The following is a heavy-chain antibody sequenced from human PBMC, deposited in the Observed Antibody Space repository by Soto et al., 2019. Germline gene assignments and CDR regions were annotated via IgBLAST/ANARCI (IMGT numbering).Heavy chain of an antibody. D-gene: IGHD1-26*01. CDR2: INPNSGGT. J-gene: IGHJ4*02. CDR3: ARGWELIHFYFDS. V-gene: IGHV1-2*06. CDR1: GYTFTGYY. Sequence: AASVKVSCKASGYTFTGYYMHWVRQAPGQGLEWMGRINPNSGGTNYAQKFQGRVTMTRDTSISTAYMELSRLRTDDSAVYYCARGWELIHFYFDSWGKGTLVTVS.